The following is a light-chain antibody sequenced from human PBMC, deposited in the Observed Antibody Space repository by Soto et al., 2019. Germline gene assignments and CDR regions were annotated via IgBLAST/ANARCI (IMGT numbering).Light chain of an antibody. V-gene: IGKV1-33*01. CDR2: DTS. CDR3: QQYADVPLT. Sequence: LKQNKYPSSLSASVGDSVTIACQASQGISTYVNWYQQKAGKAPKILIYDTSNLEPGVPSRFSGSRSGTHFTFTITSLQPEDFATYYCQQYADVPLTFGGGTKVDIK. CDR1: QGISTY. J-gene: IGKJ4*01.